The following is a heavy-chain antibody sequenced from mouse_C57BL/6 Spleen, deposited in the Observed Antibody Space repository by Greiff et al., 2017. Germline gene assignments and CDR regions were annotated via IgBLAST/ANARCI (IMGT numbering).Heavy chain of an antibody. CDR3: ARLEDYDGYFDV. CDR1: GYAFTNYL. D-gene: IGHD2-4*01. CDR2: INPGSGGT. J-gene: IGHJ1*03. V-gene: IGHV1-54*01. Sequence: QVQPQQSGAELVRPGTSVKVSCKASGYAFTNYLIEWVKQRPGQGLEWIGVINPGSGGTNYNEKFKGKATLTADKSSSTAYMQLSSLTSEDSAVYFCARLEDYDGYFDVWGTGTTVTVSS.